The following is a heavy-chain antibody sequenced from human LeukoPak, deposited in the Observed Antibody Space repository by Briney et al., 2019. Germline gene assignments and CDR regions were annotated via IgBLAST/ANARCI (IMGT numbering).Heavy chain of an antibody. J-gene: IGHJ4*02. D-gene: IGHD3-22*01. CDR1: GFTFSSYG. V-gene: IGHV3-33*01. Sequence: GGSLRLSCAASGFTFSSYGMHWVRQAPGKGLEWVAVIWYDGSNKYYADSVKGRFTISRDNSKNTLYLQMNSLRAEDTAVYYCAGVLQYSYDSSGYFLDYWGQGTLVTVSS. CDR3: AGVLQYSYDSSGYFLDY. CDR2: IWYDGSNK.